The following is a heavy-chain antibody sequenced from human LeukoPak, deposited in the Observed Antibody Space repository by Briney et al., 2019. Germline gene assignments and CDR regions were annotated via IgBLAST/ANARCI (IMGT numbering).Heavy chain of an antibody. CDR2: TYTTGTT. CDR3: VRVPDMLRESFHYGMDV. Sequence: GGSLRPSCAASGFTVDTTYMTWVRQGPGQGLDWVSFTYTTGTTYYADSVKGRFTVSRDNSKNTLYLQMNTLRAEDTAVYYCVRVPDMLRESFHYGMDVWGQGTTVTVSS. CDR1: GFTVDTTY. J-gene: IGHJ6*02. D-gene: IGHD3-16*01. V-gene: IGHV3-53*01.